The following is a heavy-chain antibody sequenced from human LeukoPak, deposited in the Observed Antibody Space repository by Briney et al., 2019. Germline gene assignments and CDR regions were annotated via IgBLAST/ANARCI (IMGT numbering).Heavy chain of an antibody. V-gene: IGHV4-34*01. CDR2: INHSGST. CDR3: ASSDFTHNYYYYMDV. Sequence: SETLSLTCAVYGGSFSGYYWSWIRQPPGKGLEWIGEINHSGSTNYNPSLKSRVTISVDTSKNQFSLKLSSVTAADTAVYYCASSDFTHNYYYYMDVWGKGTTVTVSS. J-gene: IGHJ6*03. CDR1: GGSFSGYY. D-gene: IGHD2-21*02.